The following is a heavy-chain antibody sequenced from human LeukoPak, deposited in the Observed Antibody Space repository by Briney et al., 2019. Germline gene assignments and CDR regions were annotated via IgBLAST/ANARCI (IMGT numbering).Heavy chain of an antibody. CDR3: ARVISGVFNRFDP. CDR2: IYYSGST. CDR1: GGSISSSSYY. D-gene: IGHD6-25*01. V-gene: IGHV4-39*07. J-gene: IGHJ5*02. Sequence: SETLSLTCTVSGGSISSSSYYWGWIRQPPGKGLEWIGSIYYSGSTYYNPSLKSRVTISVDTSKNQFSLKLSSVTAADTAVYYCARVISGVFNRFDPWGQGTLVTVSS.